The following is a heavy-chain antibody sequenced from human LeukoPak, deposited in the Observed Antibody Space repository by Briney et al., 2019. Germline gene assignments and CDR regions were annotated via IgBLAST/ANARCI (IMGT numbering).Heavy chain of an antibody. J-gene: IGHJ3*02. V-gene: IGHV3-21*04. CDR1: GFTFSSYS. Sequence: PGGSLRLSCAASGFTFSSYSMNWVRQAPGKGLEWVSSISSSSSYIYYADSVKGRFTISRDNAKNSLYLQMNSLRAEDTAVYYCARAVVATRPPGYDAFDIWGQGTMVTVSS. CDR3: ARAVVATRPPGYDAFDI. D-gene: IGHD5-12*01. CDR2: ISSSSSYI.